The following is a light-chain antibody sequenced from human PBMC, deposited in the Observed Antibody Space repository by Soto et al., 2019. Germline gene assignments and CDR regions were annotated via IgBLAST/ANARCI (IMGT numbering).Light chain of an antibody. V-gene: IGLV1-40*01. CDR1: SSNIGAGYD. CDR3: QSYDSSLSGWV. Sequence: SVLTLPPSVSGAPGQRVTISCTGSSSNIGAGYDVHWYQQLPGTAPKLLISGNSNRPSGVPDRFSGSKSGTSASLAITGLQAEDEADYYCQSYDSSLSGWVFGGGTKLTVL. J-gene: IGLJ3*02. CDR2: GNS.